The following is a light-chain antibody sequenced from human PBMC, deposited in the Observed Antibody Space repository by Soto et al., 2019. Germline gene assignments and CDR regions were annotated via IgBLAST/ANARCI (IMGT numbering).Light chain of an antibody. V-gene: IGKV3-15*01. CDR1: QSVTNK. Sequence: DIVMTQSPATLHVSPGERNTPSCRASQSVTNKLAWYQQKPGQAPRRLVYGVFIRATSIPSRFSGSWSATYFPLHNISLQAADFADTYCQQHNQWLPWTFGQGTKVEIK. CDR2: GVF. CDR3: QQHNQWLPWT. J-gene: IGKJ1*01.